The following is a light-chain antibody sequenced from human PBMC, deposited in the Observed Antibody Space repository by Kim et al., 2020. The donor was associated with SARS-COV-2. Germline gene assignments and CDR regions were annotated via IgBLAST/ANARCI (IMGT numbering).Light chain of an antibody. CDR2: SNN. CDR1: SSNIGSNT. Sequence: GQRVTISCSGSSSNIGSNTVSWYQQHPGTAPKLLIYSNNQRPSGVPDRFSGSKSGASASLAISGLQSEDEADYYCAAWDDSLNGWVFGGGTQLTVL. J-gene: IGLJ3*02. V-gene: IGLV1-44*01. CDR3: AAWDDSLNGWV.